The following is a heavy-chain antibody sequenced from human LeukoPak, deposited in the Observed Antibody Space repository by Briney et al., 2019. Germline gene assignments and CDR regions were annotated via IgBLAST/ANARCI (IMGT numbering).Heavy chain of an antibody. J-gene: IGHJ4*02. CDR3: TRDLSLAAPQGFDC. V-gene: IGHV3-21*01. D-gene: IGHD6-6*01. CDR1: GFTFRRYS. CDR2: ISSGSDYI. Sequence: GGSLRLSCTASGFTFRRYSFNWVRQAPGKGLEWVSTISSGSDYIYYADSVRGRFTISRDNAENSLYLQMNSLRAEDTAVYYCTRDLSLAAPQGFDCWGQGTLVTVSS.